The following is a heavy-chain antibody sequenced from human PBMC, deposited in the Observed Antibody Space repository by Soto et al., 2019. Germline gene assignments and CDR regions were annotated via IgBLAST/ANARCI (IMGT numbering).Heavy chain of an antibody. CDR1: GVTFSSYA. V-gene: IGHV3-23*01. D-gene: IGHD6-19*01. CDR2: VTHNGGNT. J-gene: IGHJ4*02. Sequence: GGSLRLSCAASGVTFSSYAMSWVRQAPGKGLEWVSAVTHNGGNTYYADSVKGRFTISRDSSKNTVSLEMTSLRAEDTAVYYCAKGGRQWLVTSDFNYWGQGALVTVSS. CDR3: AKGGRQWLVTSDFNY.